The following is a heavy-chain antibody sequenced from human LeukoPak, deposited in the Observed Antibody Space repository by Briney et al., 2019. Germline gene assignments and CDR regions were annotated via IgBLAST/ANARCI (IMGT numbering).Heavy chain of an antibody. CDR3: VTGFWSGYFGPYYYYYGMDV. CDR1: GYTFTSYY. CDR2: INPSGGST. D-gene: IGHD3-3*01. V-gene: IGHV1-46*01. J-gene: IGHJ6*02. Sequence: ASVKVSCKASGYTFTSYYMHWVRQAPGQGLEWMGIINPSGGSTSYAQKFQGRVTMTRDTSTSTVYMELSSLRSEDTAVYYCVTGFWSGYFGPYYYYYGMDVWGQGTTVTVSS.